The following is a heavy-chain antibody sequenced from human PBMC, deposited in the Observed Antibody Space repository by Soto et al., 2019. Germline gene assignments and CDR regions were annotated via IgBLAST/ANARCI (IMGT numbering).Heavy chain of an antibody. CDR1: GSSFTSYW. V-gene: IGHV5-51*01. D-gene: IGHD4-17*01. CDR2: IYAGDSDP. J-gene: IGHJ6*02. Sequence: GESLKISCKGSGSSFTSYWIGWVRQMPGKGLEWMGIIYAGDSDPRYSPSFQGQVTISADKSISTAYLQWSSLKASDTAMYYCARPYRDGVPYYHGMDLWGQGPTANVSS. CDR3: ARPYRDGVPYYHGMDL.